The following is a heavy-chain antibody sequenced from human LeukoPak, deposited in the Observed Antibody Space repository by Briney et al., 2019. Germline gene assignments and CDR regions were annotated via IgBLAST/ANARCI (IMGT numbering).Heavy chain of an antibody. CDR3: ASTELGTNNYYFDY. J-gene: IGHJ4*02. CDR2: INPSGGTT. CDR1: GYTFTTYS. D-gene: IGHD7-27*01. V-gene: IGHV1-46*01. Sequence: ASVKVSCKASGYTFTTYSMHWVRQAPGQGLEWLGIINPSGGTTTYPQKFQGRVTMTRDTSTGTVYMELSSLRSEDTAVYYRASTELGTNNYYFDYWGQGTLVTVSS.